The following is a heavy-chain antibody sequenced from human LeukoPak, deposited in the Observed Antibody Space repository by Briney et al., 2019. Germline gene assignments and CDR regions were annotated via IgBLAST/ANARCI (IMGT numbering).Heavy chain of an antibody. D-gene: IGHD5-12*01. CDR2: INHSGST. Sequence: SETLSLTCAVYGGSFSGYYWSWIRQPPGKGLEWIGEINHSGSTNYNPSLKSRVTISVDTSKNQFSLKLSSVTAADTAVYYCARGLRRWLRDPFDYWGQGTMITVSS. CDR1: GGSFSGYY. J-gene: IGHJ4*02. CDR3: ARGLRRWLRDPFDY. V-gene: IGHV4-34*01.